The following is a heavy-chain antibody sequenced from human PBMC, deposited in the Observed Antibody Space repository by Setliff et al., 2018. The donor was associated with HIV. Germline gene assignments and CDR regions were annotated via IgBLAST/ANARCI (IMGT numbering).Heavy chain of an antibody. CDR1: GFTFSSYG. CDR3: AKDQTMEAFYYYYGMDV. V-gene: IGHV3-30*02. D-gene: IGHD3-10*01. Sequence: GGSLRLSCAASGFTFSSYGMHWVRQAPGKGPEWVSFIRYDGSNKYYADSVKGRFTISRDNSKNTLYLQMNSPRGEETAVYYCAKDQTMEAFYYYYGMDVWGQGTTVTVSS. J-gene: IGHJ6*02. CDR2: IRYDGSNK.